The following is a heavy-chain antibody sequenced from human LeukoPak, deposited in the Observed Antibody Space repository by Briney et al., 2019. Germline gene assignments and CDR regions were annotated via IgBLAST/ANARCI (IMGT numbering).Heavy chain of an antibody. CDR3: ATGDGYCDGGTCYSYFDY. V-gene: IGHV4-34*01. Sequence: SEILSLTCAVYGGSFGGYYWSWIRQPPGKGLEWIGEINHSGSTNYNPSLKSRVTISVDTSKNQFSLKLSSVTAADTAVYYCATGDGYCDGGTCYSYFDYWGQGTLVTVSS. D-gene: IGHD2-15*01. CDR1: GGSFGGYY. J-gene: IGHJ4*02. CDR2: INHSGST.